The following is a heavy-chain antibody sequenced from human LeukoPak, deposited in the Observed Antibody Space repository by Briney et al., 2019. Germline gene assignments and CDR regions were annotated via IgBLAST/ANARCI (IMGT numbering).Heavy chain of an antibody. CDR2: IIPIFGTA. CDR3: AKDRTDLGDPIYYFDY. CDR1: GGTFSSYA. D-gene: IGHD4-17*01. J-gene: IGHJ4*02. V-gene: IGHV1-69*06. Sequence: SVKVSCKASGGTFSSYAISWVRQAPGQGLEWMGGIIPIFGTANYAQKFRGRVTITADKSTRTAYMELSSLRSEDTAVYYCAKDRTDLGDPIYYFDYWGQGTLVTVSS.